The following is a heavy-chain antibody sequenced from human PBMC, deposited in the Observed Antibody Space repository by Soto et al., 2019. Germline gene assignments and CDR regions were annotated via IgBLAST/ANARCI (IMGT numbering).Heavy chain of an antibody. J-gene: IGHJ4*02. CDR1: GFTFSSYA. CDR2: ISYDGSNK. Sequence: GGSLRLSCAASGFTFSSYAMHWVRQAPGKGLEWVAVISYDGSNKYYAGSVKGRFTISRDNSKNTLYLQMNSLRAEDTAVYYCARAHGLRFLEWLAGYWGQGTLVTVSS. V-gene: IGHV3-30-3*01. D-gene: IGHD3-3*01. CDR3: ARAHGLRFLEWLAGY.